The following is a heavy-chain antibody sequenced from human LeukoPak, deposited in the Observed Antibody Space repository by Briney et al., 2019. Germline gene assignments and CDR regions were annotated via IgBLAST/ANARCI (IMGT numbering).Heavy chain of an antibody. D-gene: IGHD2-21*01. CDR2: IYYTGST. CDR1: GGSISSGGYY. J-gene: IGHJ3*02. V-gene: IGHV4-31*03. CDR3: ARVPSVIDAFDI. Sequence: PSQTLSLTCTVSGGSISSGGYYWSWIRQHPGKGLEGIAYIYYTGSTYYNPSLKSRLTISVDTSKNHFSLRLSSMTAADTAVYYCARVPSVIDAFDIWGQGTMVSVS.